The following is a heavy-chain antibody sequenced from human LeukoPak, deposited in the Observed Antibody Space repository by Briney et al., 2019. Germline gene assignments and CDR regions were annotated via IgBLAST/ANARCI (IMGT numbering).Heavy chain of an antibody. J-gene: IGHJ4*02. CDR3: ARQSTPIVVPAAHKWSFDY. CDR2: IYYSGST. D-gene: IGHD2-2*01. Sequence: SETLSLTCTVSGGSISSYYWSWIRQPPGKGLEWIGYIYYSGSTNYNPSLKSRVTISVDTSKNQFSLKLSSVTAADTAVYYCARQSTPIVVPAAHKWSFDYWGQGTLVTVSS. V-gene: IGHV4-59*08. CDR1: GGSISSYY.